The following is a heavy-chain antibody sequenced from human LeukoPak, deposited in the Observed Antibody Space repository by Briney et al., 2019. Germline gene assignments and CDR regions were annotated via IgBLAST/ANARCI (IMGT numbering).Heavy chain of an antibody. CDR3: ARVLGYCSSTSCYGGVYYGMDV. CDR2: INPSGGST. CDR1: GYTFTSYY. J-gene: IGHJ6*04. Sequence: ASVKVSCKASGYTFTSYYMHWVRQAPGQGLEWMGIINPSGGSTSYAQKFQGRVTMTRDTSTSTVYMELSSLRSEDMAVYYCARVLGYCSSTSCYGGVYYGMDVRGKGTTVTVSS. D-gene: IGHD2-2*01. V-gene: IGHV1-46*01.